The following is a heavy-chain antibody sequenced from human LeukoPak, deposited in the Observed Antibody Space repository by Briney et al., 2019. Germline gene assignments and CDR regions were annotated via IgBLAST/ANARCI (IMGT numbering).Heavy chain of an antibody. J-gene: IGHJ4*02. CDR2: IKEDGSKT. D-gene: IGHD2-15*01. Sequence: PGGSLGLSCVGSGFSFREYWMGWLRQAPGKGLEWVGNIKEDGSKTYYVDSVKGRFTISRDNAKNSLYLRMNSLRADDTAVYYCARDATRGGDFDSWGQGTLVTVSS. CDR3: ARDATRGGDFDS. CDR1: GFSFREYW. V-gene: IGHV3-7*01.